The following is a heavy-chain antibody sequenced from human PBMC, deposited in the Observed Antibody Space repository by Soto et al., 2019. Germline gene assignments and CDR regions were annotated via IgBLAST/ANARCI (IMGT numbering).Heavy chain of an antibody. V-gene: IGHV4-61*01. Sequence: QVQLQESGPGLVKPSETLSLTCTVSGGSVSSGSYYWSWIRQPPGKGLEWIGYIYYSGSTNYNPSPKSRVTISVDTSKNQFSLKLSSVTAADTAVYYCARDMDYYDSSGYRYYYGMDVWGQGTTVTVSS. D-gene: IGHD3-22*01. CDR1: GGSVSSGSYY. J-gene: IGHJ6*02. CDR3: ARDMDYYDSSGYRYYYGMDV. CDR2: IYYSGST.